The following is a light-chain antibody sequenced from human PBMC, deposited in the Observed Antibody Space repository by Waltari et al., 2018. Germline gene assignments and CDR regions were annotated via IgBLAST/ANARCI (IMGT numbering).Light chain of an antibody. V-gene: IGKV3-20*01. CDR1: QNIGHY. CDR2: GTS. Sequence: IVLTQSPGTLSLSPGGRATLSCRASQNIGHYLAWYQQKPGQAPRLLIYGTSTRAAGIPDRFSGSGSGADFCLTITRLEPEDFAVYYCQHHVRLPATFGQGTKV. CDR3: QHHVRLPAT. J-gene: IGKJ1*01.